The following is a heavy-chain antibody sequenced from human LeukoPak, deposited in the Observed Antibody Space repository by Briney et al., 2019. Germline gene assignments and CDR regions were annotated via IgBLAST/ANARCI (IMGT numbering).Heavy chain of an antibody. CDR2: ISYDGSNK. D-gene: IGHD2-15*01. CDR3: AKDSLLAY. Sequence: GGSLRLSCAASGFTFSSYGMHWVRQAPGKGLEWVAVISYDGSNKYYADSVKGRFTTSRDNSKNTLYLQMNSLRAEDTAVYYCAKDSLLAYWGQGTLVTVSS. V-gene: IGHV3-30*18. J-gene: IGHJ4*02. CDR1: GFTFSSYG.